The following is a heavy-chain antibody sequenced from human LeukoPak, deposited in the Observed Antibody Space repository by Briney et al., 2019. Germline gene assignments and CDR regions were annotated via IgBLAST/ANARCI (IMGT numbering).Heavy chain of an antibody. CDR1: GVSISSYY. V-gene: IGHV4-59*08. D-gene: IGHD5-12*01. J-gene: IGHJ4*02. Sequence: PSETLSLTCTVSGVSISSYYWNWIRQPPGKGLEWIGYIDYSGNTNYNPSLKSRVTISVDTSKKQLSLSLSSVTAADTAVYYCARRRSGFGDFDYWGQGTLVTVSS. CDR3: ARRRSGFGDFDY. CDR2: IDYSGNT.